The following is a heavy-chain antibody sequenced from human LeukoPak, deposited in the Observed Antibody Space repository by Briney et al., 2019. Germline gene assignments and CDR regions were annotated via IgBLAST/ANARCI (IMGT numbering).Heavy chain of an antibody. CDR2: IKEDGSEQ. V-gene: IGHV3-7*01. Sequence: GGSLRLSCAASAFTFSSCWMSWVRQAPGKGLEWVANIKEDGSEQYYVDSLKGRFTISRDNAKNSLYLQMNSLRAEDTAVYYCVRDSYSRDLDYWGQGTLITVSS. D-gene: IGHD3-22*01. CDR1: AFTFSSCW. CDR3: VRDSYSRDLDY. J-gene: IGHJ4*02.